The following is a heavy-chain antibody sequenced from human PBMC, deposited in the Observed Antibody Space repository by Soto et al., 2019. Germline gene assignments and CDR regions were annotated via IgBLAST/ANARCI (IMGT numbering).Heavy chain of an antibody. CDR2: ISGGGTGT. CDR1: GFTFTNYA. Sequence: PGGSLRLSCAASGFTFTNYALHWVRQAPGKGLEWVSSISGGGTGTYSADAVKGWFTISSDKSRNTVYLQMSSLRAEDTAVYYCAKGHYYDIFGNWVANQAFDYWGQGNLVTVSS. V-gene: IGHV3-23*01. J-gene: IGHJ4*02. CDR3: AKGHYYDIFGNWVANQAFDY. D-gene: IGHD3-9*01.